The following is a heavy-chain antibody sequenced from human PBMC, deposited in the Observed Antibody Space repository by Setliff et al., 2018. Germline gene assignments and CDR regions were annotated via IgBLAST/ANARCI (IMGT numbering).Heavy chain of an antibody. J-gene: IGHJ6*03. V-gene: IGHV3-33*07. CDR3: ARSMFSGYLPLGGKYSMDV. D-gene: IGHD3-22*01. Sequence: GESLKISCTTSGFSLDSHTMLWVRQAPGKGLDWVTLIXXXXXXXXXXXXXXGRFXXXRDISRNTLYLQMNRLTVEDTAVYYCARSMFSGYLPLGGKYSMDVWGKGTMVTVSS. CDR2: IXXXXXXX. CDR1: GFSLDSHT.